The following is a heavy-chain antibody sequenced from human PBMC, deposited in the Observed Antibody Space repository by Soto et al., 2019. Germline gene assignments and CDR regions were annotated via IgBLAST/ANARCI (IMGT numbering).Heavy chain of an antibody. D-gene: IGHD6-6*01. J-gene: IGHJ4*02. CDR2: ISAYNGNK. CDR1: GYMFTSYG. Sequence: QIQLVQSGGKVKKPGASVEVSCKASGYMFTSYGISWVRQAPGQGLEWMAWISAYNGNKKYAQKFQGRVTMTTDTSTSTVYMALQNLRSDDTAIYYCARTGGGMAARPLDYWGQGTLVTVSS. CDR3: ARTGGGMAARPLDY. V-gene: IGHV1-18*04.